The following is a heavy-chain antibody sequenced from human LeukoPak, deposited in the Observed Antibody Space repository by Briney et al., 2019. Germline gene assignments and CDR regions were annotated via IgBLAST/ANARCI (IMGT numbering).Heavy chain of an antibody. CDR3: ARGGGYSFGFH. Sequence: GGSLRLSCAASGFTFSDYTMNWVRQAPGKGLEWVANIKQDGSEKNYVDSVKGRFTVSRDNAKNSLYLQMNILRAEDTAVYYCARGGGYSFGFHWGQGTLVTVSS. V-gene: IGHV3-7*01. CDR2: IKQDGSEK. J-gene: IGHJ4*02. CDR1: GFTFSDYT. D-gene: IGHD5-18*01.